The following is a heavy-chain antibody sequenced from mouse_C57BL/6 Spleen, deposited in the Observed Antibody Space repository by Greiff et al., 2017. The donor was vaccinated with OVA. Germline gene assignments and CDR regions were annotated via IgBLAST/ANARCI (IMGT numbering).Heavy chain of an antibody. Sequence: QVQLKQPGAELVKPGASVKMSCKASGYTFTSYWITWVKQRPGQGLEWIGDIYPGSGSTYYNEKFKSKATLTVDTSSSTAYMQLSSLTSEDSAVYYCAREGYYAMDYWGQGTSVTVSS. J-gene: IGHJ4*01. CDR2: IYPGSGST. CDR3: AREGYYAMDY. CDR1: GYTFTSYW. V-gene: IGHV1-55*01.